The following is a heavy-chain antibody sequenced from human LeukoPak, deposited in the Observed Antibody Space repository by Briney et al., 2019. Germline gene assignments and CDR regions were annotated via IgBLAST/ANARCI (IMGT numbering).Heavy chain of an antibody. D-gene: IGHD3-22*01. J-gene: IGHJ4*02. CDR3: ARDPSWLGYFDY. CDR1: GVTFSSYG. Sequence: TGGSLRLSCAASGVTFSSYGIHWVRQAPGKGLEGVALVWYEGSNRYYVDSVKGRFTISRDNSKNTVYLQMNSLRAEDTAVYYCARDPSWLGYFDYWGQGTLVTVAS. CDR2: VWYEGSNR. V-gene: IGHV3-33*01.